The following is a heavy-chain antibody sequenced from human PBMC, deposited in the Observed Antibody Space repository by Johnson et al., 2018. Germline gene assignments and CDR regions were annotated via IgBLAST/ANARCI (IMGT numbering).Heavy chain of an antibody. Sequence: QVQLVESGGGVVQPGRSLRLSCAASGFTFSSYGMHWVRQAPGKGLEWVAVIWYDGSNKYYADSVKGRFTISRDNSKNTLYLQMNSLRAEETAVYYCARDPHRWYSSADYYYGMDVWGQGTTVTVSS. D-gene: IGHD6-25*01. CDR1: GFTFSSYG. CDR3: ARDPHRWYSSADYYYGMDV. V-gene: IGHV3-33*01. J-gene: IGHJ6*02. CDR2: IWYDGSNK.